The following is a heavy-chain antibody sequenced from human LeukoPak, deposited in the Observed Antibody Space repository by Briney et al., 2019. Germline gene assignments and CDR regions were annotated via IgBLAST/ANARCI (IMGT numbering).Heavy chain of an antibody. CDR1: GFSFSSYA. CDR3: ARGGGLDV. D-gene: IGHD3-16*01. CDR2: INHNGNVN. Sequence: GGSLRLSCAASGFSFSSYAMSWVRQAPGKGLEWVASINHNGNVNYYVDSVKGRFTISRDNAKNSLYLQMSNLRAEDTTVYFCARGGGLDVWGQGATVTVSS. V-gene: IGHV3-7*03. J-gene: IGHJ6*02.